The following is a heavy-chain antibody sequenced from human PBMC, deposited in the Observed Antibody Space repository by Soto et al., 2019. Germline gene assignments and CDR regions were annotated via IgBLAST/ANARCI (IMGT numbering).Heavy chain of an antibody. J-gene: IGHJ5*02. D-gene: IGHD4-17*01. V-gene: IGHV1-8*01. CDR1: GSTFASSD. CDR2: MNPNSGNT. Sequence: QVQLVQSGAEVKKPGASVKVSCKATGSTFASSDFNWVRQATGQGLEWMGWMNPNSGNTGYAQKFQGRVTITRNTSISTAYMELSSLRSEDTDLYYCAIGDYGYYLWFDHWGQGPLVTVSS. CDR3: AIGDYGYYLWFDH.